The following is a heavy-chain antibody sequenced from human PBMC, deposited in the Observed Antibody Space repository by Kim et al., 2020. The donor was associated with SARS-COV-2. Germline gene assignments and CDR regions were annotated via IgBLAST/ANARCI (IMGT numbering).Heavy chain of an antibody. V-gene: IGHV3-23*01. D-gene: IGHD1-7*01. CDR3: ARTNNLDS. CDR2: GVNT. J-gene: IGHJ4*02. Sequence: GVNTFYAVSVKGRFTISRDTSKNMLYLQMNSLRAEDTALYYCARTNNLDSWGQGTLLTVPS.